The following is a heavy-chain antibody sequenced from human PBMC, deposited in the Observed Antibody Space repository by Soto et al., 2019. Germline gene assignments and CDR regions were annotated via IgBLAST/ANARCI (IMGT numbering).Heavy chain of an antibody. CDR2: INPNSGGP. Sequence: ASVNVSCKPSGYTFTGYYIHWVRQAPGQRLEWMGYINPNSGGPNYAQKFQGRVTMTRDTSISTAYMELSRLRSDDTAVYFCARDYWSGDRYYYGMDVWGQGTTVTVSS. V-gene: IGHV1-2*02. CDR1: GYTFTGYY. CDR3: ARDYWSGDRYYYGMDV. J-gene: IGHJ6*02. D-gene: IGHD3-3*01.